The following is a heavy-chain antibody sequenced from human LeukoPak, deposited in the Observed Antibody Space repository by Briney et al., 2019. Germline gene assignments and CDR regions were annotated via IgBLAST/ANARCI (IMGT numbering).Heavy chain of an antibody. V-gene: IGHV3-21*01. CDR1: GFSFSTST. CDR3: ARDLGYYGDYDDY. CDR2: ISSSGSST. D-gene: IGHD4-17*01. Sequence: GGSLRLSCAASGFSFSTSTMNWVRQAPGRGLEWVSSISSSGSSTYYADSVKGRFTISRDNAKNSLYLQMNSLRAEDTAVYYCARDLGYYGDYDDYWGQGTLVTVSS. J-gene: IGHJ4*02.